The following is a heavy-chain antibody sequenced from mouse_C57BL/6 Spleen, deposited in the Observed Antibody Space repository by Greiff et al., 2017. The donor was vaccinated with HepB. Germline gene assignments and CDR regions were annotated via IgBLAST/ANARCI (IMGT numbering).Heavy chain of an antibody. CDR2: INPNNGGT. CDR3: ARRYYDGYYVGAMDY. J-gene: IGHJ4*01. Sequence: EVQLQQSGPELVKPGASVKMSCKASGYTFTDYNMHWVKQSHGKSLEWIGYINPNNGGTSYNQKFKGKATLTVNKSSSTAYMELRSLTSEDTAVYYCARRYYDGYYVGAMDYWGQGTSVTVSS. CDR1: GYTFTDYN. D-gene: IGHD2-3*01. V-gene: IGHV1-22*01.